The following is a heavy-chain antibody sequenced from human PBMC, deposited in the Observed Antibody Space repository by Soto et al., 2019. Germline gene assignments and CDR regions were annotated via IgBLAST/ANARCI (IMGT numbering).Heavy chain of an antibody. CDR3: AKQRGMVRGAHYG. V-gene: IGHV3-23*01. D-gene: IGHD3-10*01. CDR1: GFTLSSYA. J-gene: IGHJ4*02. CDR2: ISGSGGST. Sequence: EVQLLESGGGLVQPGGSLRLSCAASGFTLSSYAMSWVRQAPGKGLEWVSAISGSGGSTYYADSVKGRFTISRDNSKNTLYLQMNSLRAEDTAVYYCAKQRGMVRGAHYGWGQGTLVTVSS.